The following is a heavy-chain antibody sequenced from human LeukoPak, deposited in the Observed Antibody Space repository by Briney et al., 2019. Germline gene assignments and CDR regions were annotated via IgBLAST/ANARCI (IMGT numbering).Heavy chain of an antibody. V-gene: IGHV3-7*01. D-gene: IGHD6-19*01. CDR1: GFTFSTYW. Sequence: LPGGSLRLSCAASGFTFSTYWMTWVRQAPGKGLEWVKPDGGDKYYVDSVKGRFTISRDNAKNSLYLQMNSLRAEDTAVYYCARDRSTVAGIDYWGQGTLVTVSS. J-gene: IGHJ4*02. CDR2: PDGGDK. CDR3: ARDRSTVAGIDY.